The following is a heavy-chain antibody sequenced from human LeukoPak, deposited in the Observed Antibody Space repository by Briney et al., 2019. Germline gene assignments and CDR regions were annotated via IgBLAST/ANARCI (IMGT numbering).Heavy chain of an antibody. D-gene: IGHD3-10*01. V-gene: IGHV3-23*01. CDR1: GFTFSSYA. CDR2: ISGSGGST. J-gene: IGHJ3*02. CDR3: ANHADSGSQKAAFDI. Sequence: GGSLRLSCAASGFTFSSYAMSWVRQAPGKGLEWVSAISGSGGSTYYADSVKGRFTISRGNSKNTLYLQMNSLRAEDTAVYYCANHADSGSQKAAFDIWGQGTMVTVSS.